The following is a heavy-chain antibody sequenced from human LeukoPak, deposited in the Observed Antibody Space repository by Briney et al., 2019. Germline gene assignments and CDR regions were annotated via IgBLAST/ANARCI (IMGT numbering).Heavy chain of an antibody. D-gene: IGHD3-10*01. Sequence: SQTLSLTCTVSGGSINSDTYYWSWIRQPAGKGLEWIGRIYTSGSTSYNPSLESRVTISVDTSNNQFSLKLSSVTAADTAVYYCAREVFYYADCWGHGTLVTVSS. CDR2: IYTSGST. V-gene: IGHV4-61*02. CDR1: GGSINSDTYY. J-gene: IGHJ4*01. CDR3: AREVFYYADC.